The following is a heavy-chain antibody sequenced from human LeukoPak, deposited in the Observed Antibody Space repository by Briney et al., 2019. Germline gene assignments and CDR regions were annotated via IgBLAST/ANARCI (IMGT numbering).Heavy chain of an antibody. V-gene: IGHV1-8*03. CDR3: ARAQIVVVPAANWFDP. CDR1: GYTFTSYD. J-gene: IGHJ5*02. Sequence: ASVKVSCKASGYTFTSYDINWVRQATGQGLEWMGWMNPNSGNTGYAQKFQSRVTITRNTSISTAYMELSSLRSEDTAVYYCARAQIVVVPAANWFDPWGQGTLVTVSS. CDR2: MNPNSGNT. D-gene: IGHD2-2*01.